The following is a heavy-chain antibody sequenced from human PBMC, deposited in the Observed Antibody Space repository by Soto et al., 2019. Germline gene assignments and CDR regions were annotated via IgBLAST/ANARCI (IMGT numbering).Heavy chain of an antibody. V-gene: IGHV4-59*08. Sequence: SETLSLTCTVSGGSISSYYWSWIRQPPGKGLEWIGYIYYSGSTNYNPSLKSRVTISVDTSKNQFSLKLSSVTAADTAVYYCARQDDGDYAGGNDYWGQGTLVTVSS. D-gene: IGHD4-17*01. J-gene: IGHJ4*02. CDR1: GGSISSYY. CDR3: ARQDDGDYAGGNDY. CDR2: IYYSGST.